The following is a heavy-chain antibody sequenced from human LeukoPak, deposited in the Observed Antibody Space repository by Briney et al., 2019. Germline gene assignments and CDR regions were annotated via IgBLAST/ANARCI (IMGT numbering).Heavy chain of an antibody. CDR1: GYTFTSYG. J-gene: IGHJ5*02. Sequence: ASVKVSCKASGYTFTSYGISWVRQAPGQGLEGMGWISAYNGNTNYAQKLQGRVTMTTDTSTSTAYMELRSLRSDDTAVYYCARDQEYYYGSGSYNPNWFDPWGQGTLVTVSS. CDR3: ARDQEYYYGSGSYNPNWFDP. V-gene: IGHV1-18*04. D-gene: IGHD3-10*01. CDR2: ISAYNGNT.